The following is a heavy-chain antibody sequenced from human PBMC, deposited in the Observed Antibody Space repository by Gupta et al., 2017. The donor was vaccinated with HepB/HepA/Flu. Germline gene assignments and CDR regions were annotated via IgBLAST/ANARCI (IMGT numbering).Heavy chain of an antibody. V-gene: IGHV3-74*01. Sequence: VQLLDSGGGLVESGGSVSLCCAASGFTFSSYWMHWVRQTPEKGLVWVSHIDTDGSSTNYADAVKGRFTISRENAKNVLYLQMNSLRAEDTAVYYCSRGVFRGTWPGAYWGEGTLVTVSS. CDR1: GFTFSSYW. CDR3: SRGVFRGTWPGAY. D-gene: IGHD3-16*01. J-gene: IGHJ4*02. CDR2: IDTDGSST.